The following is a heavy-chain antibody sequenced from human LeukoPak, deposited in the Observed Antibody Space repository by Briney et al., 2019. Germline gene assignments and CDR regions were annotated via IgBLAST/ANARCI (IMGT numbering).Heavy chain of an antibody. J-gene: IGHJ4*02. Sequence: GGSLRLSCAASGFTFSSYEMNWVRQAPGKGLEWVSYISSSGSTIYYADSVKGRFTISRDNAKNSLYLQMNSLRAEDTAVYYCAKGADSSGSIYWGQGTLVTVSS. CDR3: AKGADSSGSIY. CDR2: ISSSGSTI. V-gene: IGHV3-48*03. D-gene: IGHD3-22*01. CDR1: GFTFSSYE.